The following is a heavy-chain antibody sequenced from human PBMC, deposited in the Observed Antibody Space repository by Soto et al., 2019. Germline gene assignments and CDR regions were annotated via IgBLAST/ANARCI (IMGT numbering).Heavy chain of an antibody. J-gene: IGHJ4*02. CDR3: ARGRDSGLYYFDY. Sequence: EVQLVESGGDLVQPGGSLRLSCAASGFTFSNYDMHWVRQATGKGLEWVSTISTAGNTYSPGSVKGRFTISSENAKNSLYLQMNSLRVDDTAVYYCARGRDSGLYYFDYWGQGTLVTVSS. V-gene: IGHV3-13*01. CDR1: GFTFSNYD. D-gene: IGHD2-21*01. CDR2: ISTAGNT.